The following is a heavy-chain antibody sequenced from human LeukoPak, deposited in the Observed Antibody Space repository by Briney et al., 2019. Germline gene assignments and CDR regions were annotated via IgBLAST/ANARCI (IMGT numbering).Heavy chain of an antibody. V-gene: IGHV3-33*06. CDR1: GFTFSSYG. Sequence: GGSLRLSCAASGFTFSSYGMHWVRQAPGKGLEGVAVIWYDGSNKYYADSVKGRFTISRDNSKNTLYLQMNSLRAEDTAVYYCAKGGYCSSTSCYTLDYYYYYSGMDVWGQGTTVTVSS. CDR3: AKGGYCSSTSCYTLDYYYYYSGMDV. D-gene: IGHD2-2*02. CDR2: IWYDGSNK. J-gene: IGHJ6*02.